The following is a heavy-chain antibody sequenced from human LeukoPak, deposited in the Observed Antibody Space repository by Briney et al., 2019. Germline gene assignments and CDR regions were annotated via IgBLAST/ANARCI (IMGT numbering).Heavy chain of an antibody. CDR2: IWYDGINK. V-gene: IGHV3-33*01. D-gene: IGHD3-3*01. CDR3: AREITIFGVVQSNYFDY. Sequence: GGSLRLSCAASGFTFSYYGMHWVRQAPGKGLEWVAVIWYDGINKYYADSVKGRFTISRDNSKNTLYLQMNSLRAEDTAVYYCAREITIFGVVQSNYFDYWGQGTLVTVSS. CDR1: GFTFSYYG. J-gene: IGHJ4*02.